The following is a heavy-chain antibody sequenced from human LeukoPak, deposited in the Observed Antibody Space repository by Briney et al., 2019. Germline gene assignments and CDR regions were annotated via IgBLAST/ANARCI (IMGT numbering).Heavy chain of an antibody. CDR1: GGSISSSGYY. Sequence: SETLSLTCTVSGGSISSSGYYWGWIRQPPGKGLEWIGSIYYSGSTYYNPSLKSRVTISVDTSKNQFSLKLSSVTAADTAVYYCARPAYSSSSYFDYWGQGTLVTVSS. CDR2: IYYSGST. D-gene: IGHD6-6*01. CDR3: ARPAYSSSSYFDY. V-gene: IGHV4-39*01. J-gene: IGHJ4*02.